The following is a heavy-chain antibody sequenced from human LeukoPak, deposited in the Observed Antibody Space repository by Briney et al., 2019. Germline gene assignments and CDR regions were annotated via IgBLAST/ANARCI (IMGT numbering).Heavy chain of an antibody. V-gene: IGHV1-2*02. J-gene: IGHJ4*02. CDR1: GYTFTGYY. CDR3: AKDLRPVTKAIHGTGDY. D-gene: IGHD3-10*01. CDR2: INPNSGDT. Sequence: ASVKVSCKASGYTFTGYYMHWVRQAPGQGLEWMGWINPNSGDTDYAQKFQGSVTMTRDTSISTAYMELSRLGSDDTAVYYCAKDLRPVTKAIHGTGDYWGQGTQVTVSS.